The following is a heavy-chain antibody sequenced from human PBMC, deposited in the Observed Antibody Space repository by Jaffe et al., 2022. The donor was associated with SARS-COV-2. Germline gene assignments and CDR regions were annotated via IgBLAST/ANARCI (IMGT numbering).Heavy chain of an antibody. CDR2: IYPGDSDT. V-gene: IGHV5-51*01. J-gene: IGHJ3*02. CDR1: GYSFTSYW. Sequence: EVQLVQSGAEVKKPGESLKISCKGSGYSFTSYWIGWVRQMPGKGLEWMGIIYPGDSDTRYSPSFQGQVTISADKSISTAYLQWSSLKASDTAMYYCARSTREIWFGAGDAFDIWGQGTMVTVSS. D-gene: IGHD3-10*01. CDR3: ARSTREIWFGAGDAFDI.